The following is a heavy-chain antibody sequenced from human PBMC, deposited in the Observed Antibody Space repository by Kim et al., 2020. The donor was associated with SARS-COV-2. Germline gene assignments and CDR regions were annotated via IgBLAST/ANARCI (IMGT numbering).Heavy chain of an antibody. CDR3: ARSPMIVVVITATANAFD. D-gene: IGHD3-22*01. CDR2: INHSGSS. V-gene: IGHV4-34*01. CDR1: GGSFSGYY. Sequence: SETLSLTCAVYGGSFSGYYWSWIRHPPGKGLEWIGEINHSGSSNYNPSLKSRVTISVDTSKNQFSLKLSSVTAADTAVYYCARSPMIVVVITATANAFD. J-gene: IGHJ3*02.